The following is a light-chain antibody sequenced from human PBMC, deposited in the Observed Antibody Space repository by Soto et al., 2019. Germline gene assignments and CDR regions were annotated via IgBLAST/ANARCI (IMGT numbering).Light chain of an antibody. V-gene: IGKV4-1*01. Sequence: DIVMTQSPDSLAVSLGERATINCKSSQSVLHSPNNKNYLAWYQQKPGQPPKLLIYWASTRESGVPDRFSGSGAGTDFTLTISSLQAEDVAVYYCQQYYSAPPYTFGQGTKLEIK. CDR1: QSVLHSPNNKNY. CDR2: WAS. J-gene: IGKJ2*01. CDR3: QQYYSAPPYT.